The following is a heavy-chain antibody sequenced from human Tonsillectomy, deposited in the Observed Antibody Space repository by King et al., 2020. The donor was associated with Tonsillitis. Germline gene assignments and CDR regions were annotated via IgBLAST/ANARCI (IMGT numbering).Heavy chain of an antibody. J-gene: IGHJ5*02. CDR1: GGSFNNYA. Sequence: QLVQSGAEVKKPGSSVKISCKASGGSFNNYAINWVRQAPGKGLEWMGRIIPVFGPPNYAQKFRGRVTITADESTSSFNMEVSSLRSEETAGYYCAREFQLLFGFDLWGQGTLVTVSS. D-gene: IGHD2-21*01. CDR3: AREFQLLFGFDL. CDR2: IIPVFGPP. V-gene: IGHV1-69*01.